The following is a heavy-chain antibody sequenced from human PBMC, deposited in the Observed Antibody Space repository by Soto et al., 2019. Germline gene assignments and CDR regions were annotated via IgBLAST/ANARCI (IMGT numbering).Heavy chain of an antibody. CDR2: ISAYNGNT. V-gene: IGHV1-18*01. D-gene: IGHD3-22*01. Sequence: ASVKVSCKASGYTFTSYGISWVRPAPGTGLEWMGWISAYNGNTNYAQKLQGRVTMTTDTSTSTAYMELRSLRSDDTAVYYCARDSPNYYDTSGYYRKFDYWGQGARVTVSS. CDR1: GYTFTSYG. CDR3: ARDSPNYYDTSGYYRKFDY. J-gene: IGHJ4*02.